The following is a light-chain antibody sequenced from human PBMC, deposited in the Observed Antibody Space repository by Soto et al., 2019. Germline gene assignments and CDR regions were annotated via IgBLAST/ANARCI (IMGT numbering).Light chain of an antibody. CDR2: CAS. CDR3: QWYSGSHT. Sequence: EIALTQSPGTLSLSPGKRATLSCMASQSVNSLYLAWYQQKPGQAPRLLISCASCRATGIPDMFSVSGSWTDFTLTISRLEPEDFAVYYCQWYSGSHTFGGGTKVDIK. V-gene: IGKV3-20*01. CDR1: QSVNSLY. J-gene: IGKJ4*01.